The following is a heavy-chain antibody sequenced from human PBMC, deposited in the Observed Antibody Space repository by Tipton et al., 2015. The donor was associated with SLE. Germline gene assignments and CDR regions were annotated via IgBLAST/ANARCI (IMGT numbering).Heavy chain of an antibody. CDR1: GDSKSHY. D-gene: IGHD2/OR15-2a*01. CDR3: ARHSIGAFDI. CDR2: IVYSGST. V-gene: IGHV4-39*01. Sequence: TLSLTCTVSGDSKSHYWGWIRQPPGKGLEWVGSIVYSGSTYYNPSLKSRVTITADTSKNQFSLKLSSVTAADTALYYCARHSIGAFDIWGQGTMVIVSS. J-gene: IGHJ3*02.